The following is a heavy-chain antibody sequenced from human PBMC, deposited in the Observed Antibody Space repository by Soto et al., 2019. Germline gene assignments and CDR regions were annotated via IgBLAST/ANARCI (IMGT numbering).Heavy chain of an antibody. CDR3: ARVHSGWYPNWFDP. D-gene: IGHD6-19*01. V-gene: IGHV4-34*01. Sequence: QVQLQQWGAGLLKPSETLSLTCAVYGGSFSGYYWSWIRQPPGKGLEWIGEINHSGSTNYNPSLTSRVTISVDTSKNQFSLKLSSVTAADTAVYYCARVHSGWYPNWFDPWGQGTLVTVSS. J-gene: IGHJ5*02. CDR1: GGSFSGYY. CDR2: INHSGST.